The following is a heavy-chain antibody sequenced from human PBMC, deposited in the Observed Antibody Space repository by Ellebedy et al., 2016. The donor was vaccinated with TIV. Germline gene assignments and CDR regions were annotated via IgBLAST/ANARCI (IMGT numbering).Heavy chain of an antibody. Sequence: ASVKVSXXASGHTFSSYEINWVRQAAGQGLEWMGWMNPDSGYTVYAQKFQGRVTMTRDTSTSTVYMEVSSLRSEDTAVYYCARRGGCSSSSCSLDFWGQGTLVTVSS. CDR1: GHTFSSYE. CDR2: MNPDSGYT. J-gene: IGHJ4*02. D-gene: IGHD2-2*01. V-gene: IGHV1-8*01. CDR3: ARRGGCSSSSCSLDF.